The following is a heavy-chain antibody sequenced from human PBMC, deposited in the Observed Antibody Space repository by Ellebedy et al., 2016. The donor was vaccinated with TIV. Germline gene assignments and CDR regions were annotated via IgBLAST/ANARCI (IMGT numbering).Heavy chain of an antibody. CDR2: INAGTGNT. J-gene: IGHJ3*02. D-gene: IGHD1-26*01. Sequence: AASVKVSCKASGYTFTSYAMHWVRQAPGQRLEWMGWINAGTGNTKYSQKFQGRVTITRDTSASTAYMELSSLRSEDTDVYYCARAGVGVTFVLSAFDIWGQGTMVTVSS. CDR1: GYTFTSYA. V-gene: IGHV1-3*01. CDR3: ARAGVGVTFVLSAFDI.